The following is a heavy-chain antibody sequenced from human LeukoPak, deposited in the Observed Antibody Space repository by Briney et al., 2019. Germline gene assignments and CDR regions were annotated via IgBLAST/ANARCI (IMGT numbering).Heavy chain of an antibody. V-gene: IGHV1-8*01. CDR1: GYTFTSYD. CDR2: VNPNSGNT. D-gene: IGHD5-18*01. Sequence: GASVKVSCKASGYTFTSYDINWVRQATGQGLEWMGWVNPNSGNTGYAQKFQGRVTMTRNTSISTAYMELSSLRSEDTAVYYCARDDGSRGYSYGDYYYYYYMDVWGKGTTVTVSS. J-gene: IGHJ6*03. CDR3: ARDDGSRGYSYGDYYYYYYMDV.